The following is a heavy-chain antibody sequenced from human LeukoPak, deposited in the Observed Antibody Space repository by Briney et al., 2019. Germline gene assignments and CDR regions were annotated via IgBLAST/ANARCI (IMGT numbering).Heavy chain of an antibody. CDR1: GFTFSSYS. D-gene: IGHD1-1*01. CDR3: ARANWNGCLDY. V-gene: IGHV3-21*01. CDR2: ISSSSGYI. J-gene: IGHJ4*02. Sequence: GGSLRLSCAASGFTFSSYSMNWVRQAPGKGLEWVSSISSSSGYIYYADSVKGRFTISRDNAKNSLYLQMNSLRAEDTAVYYCARANWNGCLDYWGQGTLVTVSS.